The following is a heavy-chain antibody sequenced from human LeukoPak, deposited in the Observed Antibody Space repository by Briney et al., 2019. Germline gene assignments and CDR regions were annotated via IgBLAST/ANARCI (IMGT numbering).Heavy chain of an antibody. CDR1: GGSISSTIYY. V-gene: IGHV4-39*01. D-gene: IGHD6-13*01. J-gene: IGHJ4*02. Sequence: PSETLSLTCTVSGGSISSTIYYWGWIRQPPGKGLEWIGNIYYSGNTSYNLSLRGRVTISVDTSKNQFSLKLSSVTATDTGVYYCTSLKAAAGLDWGQGTLVTVSS. CDR3: TSLKAAAGLD. CDR2: IYYSGNT.